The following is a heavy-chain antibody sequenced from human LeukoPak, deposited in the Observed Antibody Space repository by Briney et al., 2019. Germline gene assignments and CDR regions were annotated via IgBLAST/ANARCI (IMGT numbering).Heavy chain of an antibody. CDR3: ARSRSGYSYDHAAFEI. CDR2: IDYRGST. V-gene: IGHV4-59*01. D-gene: IGHD5-18*01. Sequence: SETLSLTCTVSGGSISTYYWSWIRQPPGKGLEWIAYIDYRGSTTYNPSLRSRVTISVDTSRNQFSLKLYSVTAADTAVYYCARSRSGYSYDHAAFEIWGQGTMVTVSS. J-gene: IGHJ3*02. CDR1: GGSISTYY.